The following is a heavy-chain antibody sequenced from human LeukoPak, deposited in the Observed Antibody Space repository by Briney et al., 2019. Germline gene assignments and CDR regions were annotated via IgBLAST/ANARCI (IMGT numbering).Heavy chain of an antibody. Sequence: GGSLRLSCTASGFSFSTYAMTWVRQAPGKGLEWISSMSSGSRYIYYADSVRGRITISRDNTKNSLYLLMNNLRAEDTAIYYCARDRPTGASRVFVVQWGQGTPVTVSS. CDR2: MSSGSRYI. V-gene: IGHV3-21*06. CDR1: GFSFSTYA. CDR3: ARDRPTGASRVFVVQ. J-gene: IGHJ4*02. D-gene: IGHD2-15*01.